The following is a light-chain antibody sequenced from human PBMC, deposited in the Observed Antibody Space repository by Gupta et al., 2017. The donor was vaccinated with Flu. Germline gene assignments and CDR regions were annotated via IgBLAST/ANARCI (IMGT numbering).Light chain of an antibody. Sequence: DIVITQSPVSLPVTPGEPASISCRSNQSLLHSNGYNYFDWYLQKPGLSPHLLLYMASHRAAGVPDRFSGSGSGTEFTLEISRVEPEDFGNYYCMQCLPTPWTFGQGTRVEIK. CDR2: MAS. CDR1: QSLLHSNGYNY. V-gene: IGKV2-28*01. J-gene: IGKJ1*01. CDR3: MQCLPTPWT.